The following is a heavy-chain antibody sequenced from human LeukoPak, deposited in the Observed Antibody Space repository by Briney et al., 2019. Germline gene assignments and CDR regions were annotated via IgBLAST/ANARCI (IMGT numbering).Heavy chain of an antibody. J-gene: IGHJ4*02. CDR3: AKVRGDNSGWYSLDS. CDR1: GGSFSGYY. V-gene: IGHV3-30*18. CDR2: ISYDGSNK. D-gene: IGHD6-19*01. Sequence: LSLTCAVYGGSFSGYYWSWIRQAPGKGLEWVAVISYDGSNKYYTDSVKGRFTISRDNSKSTLYLQMNSLRAEDTAVYYCAKVRGDNSGWYSLDSWGQGTLVTVSS.